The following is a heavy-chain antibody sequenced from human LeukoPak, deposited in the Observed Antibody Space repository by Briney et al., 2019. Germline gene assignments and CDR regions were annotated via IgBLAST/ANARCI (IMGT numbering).Heavy chain of an antibody. CDR1: GYIFTNYG. Sequence: SVKVSCKATGYIFTNYGISWVRQAPGQGLEWMGRINPNSGGTNYAQKFQGRVTMTRDTSISTAYMELSRLRSDDTAVYYCASYSGYDYYFDYWGQGTLVTVSS. V-gene: IGHV1-2*06. J-gene: IGHJ4*02. D-gene: IGHD5-12*01. CDR2: INPNSGGT. CDR3: ASYSGYDYYFDY.